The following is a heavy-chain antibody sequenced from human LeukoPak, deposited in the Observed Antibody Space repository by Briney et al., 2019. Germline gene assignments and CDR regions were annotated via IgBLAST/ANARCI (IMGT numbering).Heavy chain of an antibody. V-gene: IGHV3-30*03. CDR1: GFTFSSYG. D-gene: IGHD3-22*01. CDR2: ISYDGSNK. CDR3: ARGTYYYDSSGYYYVLDY. Sequence: GGSLRLSCAASGFTFSSYGMHWVRQAPGKGLEWVAVISYDGSNKYYADSVKGRFTISRDNSKNTLYLQMNSLRAEDTAVYYCARGTYYYDSSGYYYVLDYWGQGTLVTVSS. J-gene: IGHJ4*02.